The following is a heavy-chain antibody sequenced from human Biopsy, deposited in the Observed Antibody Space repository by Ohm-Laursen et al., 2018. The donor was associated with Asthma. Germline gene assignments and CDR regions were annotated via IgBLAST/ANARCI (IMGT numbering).Heavy chain of an antibody. CDR2: ISHSGST. CDR1: GGSISSGGY. D-gene: IGHD6-6*01. J-gene: IGHJ6*02. CDR3: ARAQAAQYYYGMDV. V-gene: IGHV4-30-2*01. Sequence: TLSLNCAVSGGSISSGGYWTWIRQPPGKGLEWIGYISHSGSTYFNPSLKSRVTISLDRTKSQFSLKLSSVTAADTALYYCARAQAAQYYYGMDVWGQGTTVSVSS.